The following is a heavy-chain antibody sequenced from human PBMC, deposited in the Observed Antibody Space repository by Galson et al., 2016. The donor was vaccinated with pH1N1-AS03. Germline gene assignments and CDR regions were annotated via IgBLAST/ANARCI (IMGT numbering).Heavy chain of an antibody. CDR1: GFSFSSFG. Sequence: SLRLSCAASGFSFSSFGMHWVRQAPAKGLEWVANIKQDGSENYSLDSVKGRFTISRDNVENSVYLQLNSLKVEDTAMYYCARIKGGGNSDGFDIWSLGTKVIVSS. CDR2: IKQDGSEN. CDR3: ARIKGGGNSDGFDI. J-gene: IGHJ3*02. V-gene: IGHV3-7*01. D-gene: IGHD4-23*01.